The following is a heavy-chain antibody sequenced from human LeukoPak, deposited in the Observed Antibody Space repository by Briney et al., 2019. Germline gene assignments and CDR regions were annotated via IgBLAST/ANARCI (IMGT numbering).Heavy chain of an antibody. CDR3: ARDVGYYDSSGYYLGWFDP. Sequence: ASVKVSCKASGYTFTSYSINWVRQAPGQGLEWMGWIDSKTGNPTYAQGFTGRFVFSLDTSVTTAYLQISSLKAEDTAVYYCARDVGYYDSSGYYLGWFDPWGQGTLVTVSS. CDR1: GYTFTSYS. V-gene: IGHV7-4-1*02. J-gene: IGHJ5*02. D-gene: IGHD3-22*01. CDR2: IDSKTGNP.